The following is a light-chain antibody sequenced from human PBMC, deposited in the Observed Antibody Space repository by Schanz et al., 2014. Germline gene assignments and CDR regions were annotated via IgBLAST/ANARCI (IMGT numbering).Light chain of an antibody. J-gene: IGKJ4*01. V-gene: IGKV3-15*01. CDR3: QQYNDWPLT. CDR1: QSVTSK. CDR2: GAS. Sequence: EIVMTLSPATLSVSPGERATLSCRASQSVTSKLAWYQQKPGQPPRLLIYGASTRATGIPARFSGSGSGTEFTLSISSLQSEDFAIYYCQQYNDWPLTFGGGTKVEIK.